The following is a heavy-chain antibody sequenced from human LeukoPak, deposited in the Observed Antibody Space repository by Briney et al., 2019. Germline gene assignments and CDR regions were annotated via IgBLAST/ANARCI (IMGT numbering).Heavy chain of an antibody. V-gene: IGHV4-61*01. J-gene: IGHJ6*04. Sequence: PTETLSLTCTVSGGSVSSGSYYWSWIPHPPEKGLEWIGYIYYSGSTNYTTSLKSRVTISVDTSKNQCSLKLSSVTAADTAVYYCASGTRGYSYGVRVDYGMDVWGKGTTVTVSS. CDR1: GGSVSSGSYY. CDR3: ASGTRGYSYGVRVDYGMDV. D-gene: IGHD5-18*01. CDR2: IYYSGST.